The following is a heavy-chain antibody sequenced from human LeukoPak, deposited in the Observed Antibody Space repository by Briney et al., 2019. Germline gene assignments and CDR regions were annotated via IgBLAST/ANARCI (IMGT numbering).Heavy chain of an antibody. J-gene: IGHJ5*02. Sequence: PSETLSLTCTVSGDSINNYYWRWIRQPAGKGLEWIGRIYSTGTTNYNPSLKSRVTMSVDTSKNQFSLKLSSVTAADTAVYYCAKVRYGTFNWFDPWGQGTLVTVSS. V-gene: IGHV4-4*07. D-gene: IGHD2/OR15-2a*01. CDR3: AKVRYGTFNWFDP. CDR2: IYSTGTT. CDR1: GDSINNYY.